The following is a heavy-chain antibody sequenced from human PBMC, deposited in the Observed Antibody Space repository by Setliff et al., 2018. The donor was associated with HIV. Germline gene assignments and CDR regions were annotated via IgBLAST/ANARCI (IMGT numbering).Heavy chain of an antibody. CDR3: ARGWGHDGFDF. CDR1: GGSISSRSNY. V-gene: IGHV4-39*01. D-gene: IGHD6-19*01. Sequence: SETLSLTCTVSGGSISSRSNYWGWIRQPPGKGLEWIGTIYYTGTTYYNPSLQSRVTLSVDTSKNQFSLKLSSVTAADTAFYYCARGWGHDGFDFWGQGTMVTVSS. CDR2: IYYTGTT. J-gene: IGHJ3*01.